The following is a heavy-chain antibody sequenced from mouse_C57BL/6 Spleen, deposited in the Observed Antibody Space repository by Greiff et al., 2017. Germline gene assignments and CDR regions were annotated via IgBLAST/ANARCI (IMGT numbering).Heavy chain of an antibody. Sequence: QVQLQQSGPELVKPGASVKISCQASGYAFSSSWMNWVKQRPGKGLEWIGRIYPGDGDTNYNGKFKGKATLTADKSSSTAYMQLSSLTSEDSAVYFCARSLWDPSTIWGQGTTLTVSS. CDR1: GYAFSSSW. CDR2: IYPGDGDT. CDR3: ARSLWDPSTI. J-gene: IGHJ2*01. D-gene: IGHD2-1*01. V-gene: IGHV1-82*01.